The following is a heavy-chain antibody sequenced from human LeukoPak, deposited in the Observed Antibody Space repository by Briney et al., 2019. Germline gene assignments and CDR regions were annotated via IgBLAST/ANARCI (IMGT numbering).Heavy chain of an antibody. CDR1: GFTFSSYS. J-gene: IGHJ3*02. Sequence: GGSLRLSCAASGFTFSSYSMNWVRQAPGKGREWVSSISSSSSYIYYADSVKGRFTISRDNAKNSLYLQMNSLRAEDTAVYYCARDRGWELLRGAFDIWGQGTMVTVSS. CDR2: ISSSSSYI. D-gene: IGHD1-26*01. V-gene: IGHV3-21*01. CDR3: ARDRGWELLRGAFDI.